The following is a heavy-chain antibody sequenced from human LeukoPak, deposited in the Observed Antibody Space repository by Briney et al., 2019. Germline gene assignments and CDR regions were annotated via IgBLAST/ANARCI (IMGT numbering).Heavy chain of an antibody. CDR2: INHSGST. V-gene: IGHV4-34*01. J-gene: IGHJ4*02. Sequence: PSETLSLTCTVSGGSISSYYWSWIRQPPGKGLEWIGEINHSGSTNYNPSLKSRVTISVDTSKNQFSLKLSSVTAADTAVYYCARGSSGYSDYDLFPYCFDYWGQGTLVTVSS. CDR3: ARGSSGYSDYDLFPYCFDY. D-gene: IGHD5-12*01. CDR1: GGSISSYY.